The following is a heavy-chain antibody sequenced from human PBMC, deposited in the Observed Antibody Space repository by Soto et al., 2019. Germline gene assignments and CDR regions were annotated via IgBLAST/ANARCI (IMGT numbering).Heavy chain of an antibody. CDR2: ISSSSSTI. V-gene: IGHV3-48*02. D-gene: IGHD3-22*01. J-gene: IGHJ4*02. CDR1: GFTFSSYS. CDR3: ARGLYYYDSSGYWGY. Sequence: GGSLRLSCAASGFTFSSYSMNWVRQAPGKGLEWVSYISSSSSTIYYADSVKGRFTTSRDNAKNSLYLQMNSLRDEDTAVYYCARGLYYYDSSGYWGYWGQGTLVTVSS.